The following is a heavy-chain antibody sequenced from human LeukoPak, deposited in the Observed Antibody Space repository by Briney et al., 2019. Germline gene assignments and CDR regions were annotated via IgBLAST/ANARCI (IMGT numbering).Heavy chain of an antibody. CDR2: INHSGST. Sequence: PSETLSLTCAVYGGSFSGYYWSWLRQPPGKGREWLGEINHSGSTNYNPSLKSRVTISVDTSKNQFSLQRTSVTPEDTAVYYRARAVDSSGWYQFWFDPWGQGTLVTVSS. D-gene: IGHD6-19*01. V-gene: IGHV4-34*01. J-gene: IGHJ5*02. CDR1: GGSFSGYY. CDR3: ARAVDSSGWYQFWFDP.